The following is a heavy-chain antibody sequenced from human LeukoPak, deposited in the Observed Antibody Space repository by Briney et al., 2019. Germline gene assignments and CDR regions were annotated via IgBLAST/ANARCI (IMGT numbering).Heavy chain of an antibody. V-gene: IGHV1-2*04. J-gene: IGHJ4*02. CDR3: ARPNFLYCSSTSCLFDY. D-gene: IGHD2-2*01. CDR2: INPISGGT. Sequence: GASVKVSCKASGYTFTDYYMHWVRLAPGQGLEWMGWINPISGGTNYVQKFQGWVTMTRDTSINTAYMELSRLTSDDTAVYYCARPNFLYCSSTSCLFDYWGQGTLVTVSS. CDR1: GYTFTDYY.